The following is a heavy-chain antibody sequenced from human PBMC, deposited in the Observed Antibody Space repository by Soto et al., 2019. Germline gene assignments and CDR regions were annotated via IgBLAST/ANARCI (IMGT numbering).Heavy chain of an antibody. Sequence: EMQLVESGGGLVQPGGSLRLSCVASGLSFRNYWVHWVRQAPGKGLEWVSRINTDGTYTSNADPVKDRFTISRDNAKNTLYLQMTSLRVEDTAVYFCAGFGYDWNGWDWGPGTLVTVSS. CDR2: INTDGTYT. CDR3: AGFGYDWNGWD. D-gene: IGHD1-20*01. V-gene: IGHV3-74*01. CDR1: GLSFRNYW. J-gene: IGHJ4*02.